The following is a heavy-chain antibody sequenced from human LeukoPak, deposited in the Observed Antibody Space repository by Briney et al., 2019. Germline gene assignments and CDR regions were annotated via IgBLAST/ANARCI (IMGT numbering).Heavy chain of an antibody. CDR1: GFTFSSYA. CDR2: IGPTSTKN. V-gene: IGHV3-48*02. Sequence: GGSLRLSCAASGFTFSSYAMSWVRQAPGKGLEWISYIGPTSTKNSYADSVEGRFTISRDNDRNSLYLQMDSLEDGDTAIYYCARGGNWFDPWGQGTLVTVSS. D-gene: IGHD3-16*01. CDR3: ARGGNWFDP. J-gene: IGHJ5*02.